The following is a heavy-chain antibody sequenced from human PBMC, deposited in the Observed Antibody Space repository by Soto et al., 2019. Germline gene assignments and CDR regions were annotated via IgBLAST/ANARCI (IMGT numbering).Heavy chain of an antibody. CDR3: AKXATKYYYDSSGYSDFDY. V-gene: IGHV3-23*01. CDR2: ISGSGGST. Sequence: PGGSLRLSCAASGFTFSSYAMSWVRQAPGKGLEWVSAISGSGGSTYYADSVKGRFAISRDNSKNTLYLQMNSLRAEDTAVYYCAKXATKYYYDSSGYSDFDYWGQGTLVTVSS. J-gene: IGHJ4*02. D-gene: IGHD3-22*01. CDR1: GFTFSSYA.